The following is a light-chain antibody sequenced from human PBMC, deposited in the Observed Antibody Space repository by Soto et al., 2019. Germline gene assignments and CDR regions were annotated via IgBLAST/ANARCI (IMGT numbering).Light chain of an antibody. CDR1: QSVSSY. V-gene: IGKV3-15*01. J-gene: IGKJ1*01. CDR3: HQYNNWWT. Sequence: EIVLTQSPATLSLSPGETATLSCRASQSVSSYLAWYQQKAGQAPRLLIYGASTRASGVPARFSGSGSGTEFTLTISSLQSEDSAVYYCHQYNNWWTFGQGTKVDIK. CDR2: GAS.